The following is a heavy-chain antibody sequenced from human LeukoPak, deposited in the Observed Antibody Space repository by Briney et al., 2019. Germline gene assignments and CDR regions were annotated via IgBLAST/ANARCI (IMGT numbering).Heavy chain of an antibody. V-gene: IGHV4-39*07. CDR2: IYYSGCT. Sequence: SETLSLTCTVSGGSISSSSYYWGWIRQPPGKGLEWIGSIYYSGCTYYNPSLKSRVTISVDTSKNQFSLKLSSVTAADTAVYYCASSGYYYYMDVWGKGTTVTVSS. D-gene: IGHD3-10*01. J-gene: IGHJ6*03. CDR3: ASSGYYYYMDV. CDR1: GGSISSSSYY.